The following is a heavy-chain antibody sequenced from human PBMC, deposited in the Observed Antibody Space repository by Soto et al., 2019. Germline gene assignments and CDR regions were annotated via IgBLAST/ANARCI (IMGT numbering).Heavy chain of an antibody. V-gene: IGHV1-24*01. CDR1: GYTLTELS. D-gene: IGHD6-19*01. CDR3: ARVPTTAVACLHYFDD. Sequence: ASVKVSCKVSGYTLTELSMHWVRQAPGKGLEWMGGFDPEDGETIYAQKFQGRVTMTEDTSTDTAYMELSSLRSEDTAVYYCARVPTTAVACLHYFDDWGQGTLVTVSS. J-gene: IGHJ4*02. CDR2: FDPEDGET.